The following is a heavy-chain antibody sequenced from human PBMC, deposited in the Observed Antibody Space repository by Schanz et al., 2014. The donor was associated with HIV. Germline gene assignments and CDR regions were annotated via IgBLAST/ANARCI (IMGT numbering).Heavy chain of an antibody. Sequence: VQLVESGGGVVQPGGSLRLSCAASGFTFKTYWMSWVRQAPGKGLEWLANKKLDGSEKYYVDSVKGRFTISRDNTKNSLYLQMTTLRTEDTAVYYCAKPEYDSSGNSQSHFDYWGQGTLVTVSS. CDR3: AKPEYDSSGNSQSHFDY. D-gene: IGHD3-22*01. V-gene: IGHV3-7*03. CDR1: GFTFKTYW. CDR2: KKLDGSEK. J-gene: IGHJ4*02.